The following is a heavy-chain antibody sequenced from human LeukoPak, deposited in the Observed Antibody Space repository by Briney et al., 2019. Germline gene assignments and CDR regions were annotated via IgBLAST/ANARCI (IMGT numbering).Heavy chain of an antibody. CDR3: ARDAGWGYYDL. J-gene: IGHJ4*02. V-gene: IGHV3-7*01. CDR1: GFTFSTSW. Sequence: GGSLRLSCVASGFTFSTSWVTWVRQAPGKGLEWVANIDRHGSGKYYVDSVKGRFAISRDYASNSVFLQMNSLRAEDTSVYYCARDAGWGYYDLWGQGTPVTVSS. D-gene: IGHD1-26*01. CDR2: IDRHGSGK.